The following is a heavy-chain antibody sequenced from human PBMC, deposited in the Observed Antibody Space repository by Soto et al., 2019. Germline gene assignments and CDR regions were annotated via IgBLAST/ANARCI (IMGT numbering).Heavy chain of an antibody. J-gene: IGHJ4*02. D-gene: IGHD2-15*01. CDR3: VRGYSSSFDY. V-gene: IGHV6-1*01. CDR2: TYSRSKWTN. CDR1: GDSVSSISAA. Sequence: SQTLSLTCAISGDSVSSISAAWNWIRQSPSRGLAWLGRTYSRSKWTNDYAVSVKSRITINPDTSKNQFSLQLSSVTPEDTAMYYCVRGYSSSFDYWGQGTLVTVSS.